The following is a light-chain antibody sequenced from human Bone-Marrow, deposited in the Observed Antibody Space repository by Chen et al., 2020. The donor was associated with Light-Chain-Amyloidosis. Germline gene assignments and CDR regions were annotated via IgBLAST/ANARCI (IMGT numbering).Light chain of an antibody. CDR2: RDT. V-gene: IGLV3-25*03. Sequence: SYELTQPPSVSVSPGQTASITCSAYELPTKYAYWYQQKPGQAPVLVIHRDTERPSGISERFSGSSAGTTATLTISGDQAEAEADYHCQSADSSGTYEVIFGGGTKLTVL. J-gene: IGLJ2*01. CDR1: ELPTKY. CDR3: QSADSSGTYEVI.